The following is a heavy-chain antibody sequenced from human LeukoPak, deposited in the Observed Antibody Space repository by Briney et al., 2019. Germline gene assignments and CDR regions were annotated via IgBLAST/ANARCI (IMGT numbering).Heavy chain of an antibody. J-gene: IGHJ4*02. Sequence: TSETLSLTCTVSGGSISSYYWSWIRQPAGKGLEWIGRIYTSGSTNYNPSLKSRVTISVGTSKNQFSLKLSSVTAADTAVYYCAREDPGYSSSYFDYWGQGTLVTVSS. D-gene: IGHD6-13*01. CDR2: IYTSGST. CDR1: GGSISSYY. CDR3: AREDPGYSSSYFDY. V-gene: IGHV4-4*07.